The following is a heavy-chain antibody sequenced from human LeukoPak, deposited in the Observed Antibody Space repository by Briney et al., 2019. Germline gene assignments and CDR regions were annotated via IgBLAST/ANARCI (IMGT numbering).Heavy chain of an antibody. Sequence: GGSLRLSCAASGFTFDSCAMSWVRQAPGRGLEWVSGITGNGATKYYPGSVKGRFTISRDNSKNTLYLQMNSLTAEDTAVYYYAKFTGTTIYYGMDVWGRGTTVTVSS. CDR3: AKFTGTTIYYGMDV. J-gene: IGHJ6*02. CDR1: GFTFDSCA. D-gene: IGHD1-7*01. CDR2: ITGNGATK. V-gene: IGHV3-23*01.